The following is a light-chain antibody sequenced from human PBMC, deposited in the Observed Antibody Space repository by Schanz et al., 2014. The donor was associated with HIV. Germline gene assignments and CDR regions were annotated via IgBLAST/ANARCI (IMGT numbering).Light chain of an antibody. CDR3: QQYGSSPAT. CDR2: DAS. V-gene: IGKV3-11*01. CDR1: QSVSSY. J-gene: IGKJ1*01. Sequence: EIVLTQSPATLSLSPGERATLSCRASQSVSSYLAWYQQKPGQAPRLLIYDASNRATGIPARFSGSGSGTDFTLTISSLEPEDFAVYYCQQYGSSPATFGQGTKVES.